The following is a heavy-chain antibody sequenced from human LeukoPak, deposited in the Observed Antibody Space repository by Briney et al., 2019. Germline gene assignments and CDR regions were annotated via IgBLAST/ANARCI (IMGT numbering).Heavy chain of an antibody. Sequence: GGSLRLSCVVSGFTFTEYYMSWVRQAPGEGLEWISSTSSSATTIEYANSVRGRFTISRDNAKNSLFLQMNSLRAEDTAVYYCVRDRYGLFDYWGQGTLVTVAS. J-gene: IGHJ4*02. D-gene: IGHD4-17*01. CDR3: VRDRYGLFDY. CDR1: GFTFTEYY. V-gene: IGHV3-11*01. CDR2: TSSSATTI.